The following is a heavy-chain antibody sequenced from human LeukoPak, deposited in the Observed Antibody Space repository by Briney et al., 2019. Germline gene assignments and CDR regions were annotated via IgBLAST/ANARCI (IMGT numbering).Heavy chain of an antibody. CDR3: ARQYIVATAPDY. CDR1: GYSFTSYW. CDR2: IYPGDSDT. V-gene: IGHV5-51*01. D-gene: IGHD5-12*01. J-gene: IGHJ4*02. Sequence: GESLKTSCKGSGYSFTSYWIGWVRQMPGKGLEWMGIIYPGDSDTRYSPSFQGQVTISPDKSISTAYLQWSSPKASDTAMYYCARQYIVATAPDYWGQGTQVTVSS.